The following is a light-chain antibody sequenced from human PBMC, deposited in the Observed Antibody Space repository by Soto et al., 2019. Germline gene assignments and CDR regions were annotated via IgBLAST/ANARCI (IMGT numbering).Light chain of an antibody. CDR3: QQYGSSPRT. CDR2: GAS. J-gene: IGKJ1*01. Sequence: IVLTQSTATLSSSPGERASLSCRASQSVSSYLAWYQQKPGQAPRLLIYGASSRATGIPDRFSGSGSGTDFTLTISRLEPEDFAVYYCQQYGSSPRTFGQGTKVDIK. V-gene: IGKV3-20*01. CDR1: QSVSSY.